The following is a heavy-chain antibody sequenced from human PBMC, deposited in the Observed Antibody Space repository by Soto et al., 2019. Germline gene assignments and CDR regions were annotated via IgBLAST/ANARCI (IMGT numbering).Heavy chain of an antibody. J-gene: IGHJ4*01. V-gene: IGHV6-1*01. CDR3: ARGEQYSGRIFDY. CDR1: GDSVSSNSAG. Sequence: QVQLQQSGPGLVKPSQTLSLTCAITGDSVSSNSAGWSWVRQSPSRGLEWLGRTYYRSKWYYEYAVSVRGRITINPDTSNNQYSLQLNSVPPEDTAVYFCARGEQYSGRIFDYWGQGTLVTVSS. D-gene: IGHD1-26*01. CDR2: TYYRSKWYY.